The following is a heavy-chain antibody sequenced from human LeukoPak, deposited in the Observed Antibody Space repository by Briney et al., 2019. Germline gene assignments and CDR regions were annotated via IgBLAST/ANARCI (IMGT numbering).Heavy chain of an antibody. CDR3: TRPSYYDSRGYSTNGFDI. CDR1: GFTVSDHY. Sequence: GGSLRLSCVASGFTVSDHYIDWVRQAPGKGLEWVGRNRDKSKSYTTDYAASVRGRYTISRDDSKNSLYLQMYSLKTEDTAVYFCTRPSYYDSRGYSTNGFDIWGQGTMVTVSS. D-gene: IGHD3-22*01. CDR2: NRDKSKSYTT. V-gene: IGHV3-72*01. J-gene: IGHJ3*02.